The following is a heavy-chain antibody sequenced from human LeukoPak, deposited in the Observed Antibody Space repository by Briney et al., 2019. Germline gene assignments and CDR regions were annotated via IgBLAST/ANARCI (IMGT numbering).Heavy chain of an antibody. CDR2: ISYDGSNK. D-gene: IGHD6-19*01. CDR3: ARETTQSMYSSGWYAHFDY. J-gene: IGHJ4*02. V-gene: IGHV3-30*04. Sequence: QPGRSLRLSCAASGFTFSSYAMHWVRQAPGKGLEWVAVISYDGSNKYYADSVKGRFTISRDNSKNTLYLQMNSLRAEDTAVYYCARETTQSMYSSGWYAHFDYWGQGTLVTVSS. CDR1: GFTFSSYA.